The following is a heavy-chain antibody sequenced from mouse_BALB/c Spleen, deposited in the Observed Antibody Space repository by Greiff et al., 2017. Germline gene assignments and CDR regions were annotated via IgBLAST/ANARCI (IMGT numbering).Heavy chain of an antibody. CDR1: GFTFSSYA. V-gene: IGHV5-9-1*01. CDR2: ISSGGSYT. J-gene: IGHJ3*01. CDR3: ARRGTGN. D-gene: IGHD3-3*01. Sequence: EVMLVESGGGLVKPGGSLKLSCAASGFTFSSYAMSWVRQTPEKRLEWVATISSGGSYTYYPDSVKGRFTISRDNAKNTLYLQMSSLRSEDTAMYYCARRGTGNWGQGTLVTVSA.